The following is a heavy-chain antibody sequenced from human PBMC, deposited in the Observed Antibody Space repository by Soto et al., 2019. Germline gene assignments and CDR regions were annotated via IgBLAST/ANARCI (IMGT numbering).Heavy chain of an antibody. V-gene: IGHV4-39*01. CDR2: IYYTGST. CDR3: SRHYLPTGVIVYWGFSWLDP. D-gene: IGHD2-8*02. Sequence: SEPLSLTCSVFGSAITVFGYFWGWARQPPGRGLEWIGSIYYTGSTSLSPSLRSRVTMSVDTSNNQFSMKLRSLTAADTAVYFCSRHYLPTGVIVYWGFSWLDPLGQEILFT. CDR1: GSAITVFGYF. J-gene: IGHJ5*02.